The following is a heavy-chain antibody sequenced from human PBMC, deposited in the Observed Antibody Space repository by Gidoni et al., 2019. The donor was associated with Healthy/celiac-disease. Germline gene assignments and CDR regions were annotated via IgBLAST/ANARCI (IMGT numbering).Heavy chain of an antibody. CDR1: GFTFSSYR. J-gene: IGHJ4*02. D-gene: IGHD3-10*01. CDR2: ISSRSSYR. CDR3: AREYYGSGSCFDY. V-gene: IGHV3-21*01. Sequence: EVQLVASGGGLVKPGGSLRLSCAASGFTFSSYRMNWVRQAPGKGLEWVSSISSRSSYRYYADSVKGRFTISRDNAKNSLYLQMNSLRAEDTAVYYCAREYYGSGSCFDYWGQGTLVTVSS.